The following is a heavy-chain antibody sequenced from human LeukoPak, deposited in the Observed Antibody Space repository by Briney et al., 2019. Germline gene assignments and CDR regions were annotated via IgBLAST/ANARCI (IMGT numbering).Heavy chain of an antibody. V-gene: IGHV3-21*01. Sequence: GGSLRLSCAASGFTFSSYSMNWVRQAPGKGLEWVSSISSSSSYIYYADSVKGRFTISRDNAKNTLYLQMNSLRAEDTAVYYCARAAIYRRLHYYYYYGMDVWGQGTTVTVSS. J-gene: IGHJ6*02. CDR1: GFTFSSYS. D-gene: IGHD2-21*02. CDR3: ARAAIYRRLHYYYYYGMDV. CDR2: ISSSSSYI.